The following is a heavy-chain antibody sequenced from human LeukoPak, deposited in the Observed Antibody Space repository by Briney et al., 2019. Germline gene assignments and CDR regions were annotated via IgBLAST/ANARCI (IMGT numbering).Heavy chain of an antibody. J-gene: IGHJ4*02. V-gene: IGHV1-2*02. D-gene: IGHD2-2*01. CDR2: INPNIGDP. Sequence: ASVKVSCKASGYTFTGYYMHWVRQAPGQGLEWMGWINPNIGDPNYAQKFQGRVTMTRDTSISTAYMELTRLRSDDTAVYYCARDQRCSSTSCYPTDYWGQGTLVTVSS. CDR1: GYTFTGYY. CDR3: ARDQRCSSTSCYPTDY.